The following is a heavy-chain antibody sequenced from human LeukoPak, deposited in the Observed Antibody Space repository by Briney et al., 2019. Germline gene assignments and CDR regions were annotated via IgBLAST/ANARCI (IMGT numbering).Heavy chain of an antibody. V-gene: IGHV4-59*08. J-gene: IGHJ4*02. CDR2: IYYSGST. Sequence: SETLSLTCTVSGGSISSYYWSWIRQPPGKGLEWIGYIYYSGSTNYNPSLKSRVTISVDTSKNQFSLKLSSVTAADTAVYYCARHQYDSSGYPKANYCDYWGQGTLVTVSS. CDR1: GGSISSYY. D-gene: IGHD3-22*01. CDR3: ARHQYDSSGYPKANYCDY.